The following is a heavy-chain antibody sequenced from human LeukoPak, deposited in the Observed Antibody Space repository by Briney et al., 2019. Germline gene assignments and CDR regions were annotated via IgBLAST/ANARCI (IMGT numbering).Heavy chain of an antibody. D-gene: IGHD3-22*01. CDR1: GYTFTGYY. CDR2: INPNRGGT. CDR3: ARDRGYDSSGYYLFDY. J-gene: IGHJ4*02. V-gene: IGHV1-2*02. Sequence: ASVKVSCKASGYTFTGYYMHWVRQAPGQGLEWMGWINPNRGGTNYAQKFQGRVTMTRDPSISAAYMELSRMSSQDTAVYYCARDRGYDSSGYYLFDYWGQGTLVTVSS.